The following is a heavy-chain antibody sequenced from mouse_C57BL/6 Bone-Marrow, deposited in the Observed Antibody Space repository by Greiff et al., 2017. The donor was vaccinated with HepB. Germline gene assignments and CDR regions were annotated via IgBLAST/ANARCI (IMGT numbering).Heavy chain of an antibody. CDR2: IDPNSGGT. V-gene: IGHV1-72*01. D-gene: IGHD1-1*01. Sequence: QVQLQQPGAELVKPGASVKLSCKASGYTFTSYWMHWVKQRPGRGLEWIGRIDPNSGGTKYNEKFKSKATLTVDKPSSTAYMQLSSLTSEDSAVYYCARFTTVVAKDYYYYAMDYWGQGTPVTVSS. CDR1: GYTFTSYW. J-gene: IGHJ4*01. CDR3: ARFTTVVAKDYYYYAMDY.